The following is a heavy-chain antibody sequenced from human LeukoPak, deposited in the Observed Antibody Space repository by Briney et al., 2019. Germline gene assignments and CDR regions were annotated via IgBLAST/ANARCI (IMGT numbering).Heavy chain of an antibody. CDR2: ISSNGGNA. CDR1: PLTFSSYS. D-gene: IGHD6-6*01. CDR3: ARRGTPYSSSSYHYDYYYMDV. J-gene: IGHJ6*03. Sequence: GGSLRLSCAASPLTFSSYSLNWVRQAPGKGLELVSVISSNGGNAYYPNSVKGRFTISRDNSKNTLYLQMGSLRAEDMAVYYCARRGTPYSSSSYHYDYYYMDVWGKGTTVTVSS. V-gene: IGHV3-64*01.